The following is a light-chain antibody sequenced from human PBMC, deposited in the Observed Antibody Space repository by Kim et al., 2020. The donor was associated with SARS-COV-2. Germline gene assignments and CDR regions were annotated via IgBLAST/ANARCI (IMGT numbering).Light chain of an antibody. CDR2: DTS. CDR1: QSVSAGY. V-gene: IGKV3-20*01. CDR3: QQYGNSPVT. J-gene: IGKJ4*01. Sequence: SPGEGDTLSCRASQSVSAGYVAWYQQRPAQAPRLLMYDTSKRATGIADRFSGSGSGTDFTLRISRLEPEDFAVYYCQQYGNSPVTFGGGTKVDIK.